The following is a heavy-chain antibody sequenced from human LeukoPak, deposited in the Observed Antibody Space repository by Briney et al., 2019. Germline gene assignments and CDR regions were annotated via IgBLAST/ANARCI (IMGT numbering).Heavy chain of an antibody. J-gene: IGHJ4*02. CDR2: INHSGST. CDR3: ARGYYYDSSGYYYGPFDY. D-gene: IGHD3-22*01. CDR1: GGSFSGCY. V-gene: IGHV4-34*01. Sequence: SETLSLTCAVYGGSFSGCYWSWIRQPPGKGLEWIGEINHSGSTNYNPSLKSRVTISVDTPKNQFSLKLSSVTAADTAVYYCARGYYYDSSGYYYGPFDYWGQGTLVTVSS.